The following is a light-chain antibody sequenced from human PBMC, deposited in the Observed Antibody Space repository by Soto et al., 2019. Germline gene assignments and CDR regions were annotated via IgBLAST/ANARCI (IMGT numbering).Light chain of an antibody. Sequence: DIQMTQSPSSLSASVGDRVTITCRASQSISSYLNWYQQKPGKAPKLLIYAASSLQSGVPSRFSGSGSGTGFTLTISSLQPEDFATYYCQQSYSTPVTFGQGTRLE. CDR1: QSISSY. CDR3: QQSYSTPVT. J-gene: IGKJ5*01. V-gene: IGKV1-39*01. CDR2: AAS.